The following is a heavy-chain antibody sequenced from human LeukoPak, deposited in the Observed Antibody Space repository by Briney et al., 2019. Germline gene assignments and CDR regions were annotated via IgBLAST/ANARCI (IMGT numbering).Heavy chain of an antibody. D-gene: IGHD3-16*01. CDR3: ARHYGP. CDR1: GGSFSGYY. J-gene: IGHJ5*02. Sequence: SETLSLTCAVYGGSFSGYYWSWIRQPPGKGLEWIGGIYDSGSTYYNPPLKSRVTISVDTSKNQFSLKLNSVTAADTAVYYCARHYGPWGQGTLVTVSS. CDR2: IYDSGST. V-gene: IGHV4-34*01.